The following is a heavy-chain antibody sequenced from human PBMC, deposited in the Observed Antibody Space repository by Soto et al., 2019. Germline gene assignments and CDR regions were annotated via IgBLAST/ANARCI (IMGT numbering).Heavy chain of an antibody. D-gene: IGHD3-3*01. V-gene: IGHV3-53*01. J-gene: IGHJ6*02. CDR3: ASKLRFLEWLPDYYGMDV. CDR1: GFTVSSNY. CDR2: IYSGGST. Sequence: GGSLRLSCAASGFTVSSNYMSWVRQAPGKGLEWVSVIYSGGSTYYADSVKGRFTISRDNSKNTLYLQMNSLRAEDTAVYYCASKLRFLEWLPDYYGMDVWGQGTTVTVSS.